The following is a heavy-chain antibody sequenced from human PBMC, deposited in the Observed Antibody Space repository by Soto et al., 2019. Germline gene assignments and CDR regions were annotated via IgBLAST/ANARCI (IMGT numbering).Heavy chain of an antibody. D-gene: IGHD1-26*01. V-gene: IGHV3-48*02. J-gene: IGHJ6*02. CDR1: GFTFSSYS. Sequence: GGSLRLSCAASGFTFSSYSMNWVRQAPGKGLERVSYISSSSSTIYYADSVKGRFTISRDNAKNSLYLQMNSLRDEDTAVYYCAREVGSLYYYYYYGMDVWGQGTTVTVSS. CDR3: AREVGSLYYYYYYGMDV. CDR2: ISSSSSTI.